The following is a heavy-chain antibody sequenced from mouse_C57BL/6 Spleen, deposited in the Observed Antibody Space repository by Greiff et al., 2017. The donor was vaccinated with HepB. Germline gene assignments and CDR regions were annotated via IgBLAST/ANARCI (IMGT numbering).Heavy chain of an antibody. Sequence: VQRVESGPELVKPGASVKISCKASGYAFSSSWMNWVKQRPGKGLEWIGRIYPGDGDTNYNGKFKGKATLTADKSSSTAYMQLSSLTSEDSAVYFCARYGNWYFDVWGTGTTVTVSS. V-gene: IGHV1-82*01. J-gene: IGHJ1*03. CDR3: ARYGNWYFDV. D-gene: IGHD2-1*01. CDR2: IYPGDGDT. CDR1: GYAFSSSW.